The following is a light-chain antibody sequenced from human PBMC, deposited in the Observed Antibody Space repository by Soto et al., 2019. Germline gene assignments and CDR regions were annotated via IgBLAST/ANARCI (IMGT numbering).Light chain of an antibody. CDR3: LQHNSYP. CDR2: AAS. J-gene: IGKJ5*01. V-gene: IGKV1-17*01. CDR1: QSISSY. Sequence: DIQMTQSPSSLSASVGDRVTITCRASQSISSYLNWYQQKPGKAPKRLIYAASSLQSGVPSRFSGSGSGTEFTLTISSLQPEDFATYYCLQHNSYPFGQGTRLEIK.